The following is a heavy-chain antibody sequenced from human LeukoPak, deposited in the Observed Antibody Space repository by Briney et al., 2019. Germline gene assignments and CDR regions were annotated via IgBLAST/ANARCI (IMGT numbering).Heavy chain of an antibody. Sequence: GGSLRLSCAASGFTFSSYAMHWVRQAPGKGLEWVAVISYDGSNKYYADSVKGRFTISRDNSKNTLYLQMNSLRAEDTAVYYCARVAKVCSSTSCLFDYWGQGTLVTVSS. V-gene: IGHV3-30-3*01. CDR2: ISYDGSNK. J-gene: IGHJ4*02. CDR3: ARVAKVCSSTSCLFDY. CDR1: GFTFSSYA. D-gene: IGHD2-2*01.